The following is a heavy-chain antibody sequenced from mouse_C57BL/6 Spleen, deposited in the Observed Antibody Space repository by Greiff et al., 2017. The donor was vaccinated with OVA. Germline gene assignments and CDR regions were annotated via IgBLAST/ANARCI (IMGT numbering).Heavy chain of an antibody. J-gene: IGHJ2*01. CDR3: SRGGQLRLPSDY. Sequence: SGAEFVMPGAPVNLSCKAFGYTFTSYWMHWVKQRPGQGLEWFGEVDPSDSYTNYNQKFKGKSTLTVDKPSSTAYMQLSSLTSEDSAVYYCSRGGQLRLPSDYWGQGTTLTVSS. V-gene: IGHV1-69*01. CDR2: VDPSDSYT. CDR1: GYTFTSYW. D-gene: IGHD3-2*02.